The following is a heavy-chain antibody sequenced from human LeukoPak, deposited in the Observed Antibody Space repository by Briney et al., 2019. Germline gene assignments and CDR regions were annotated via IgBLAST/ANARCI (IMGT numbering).Heavy chain of an antibody. D-gene: IGHD1-7*01. Sequence: GSLRLSCAASGFTFSSFGMSWVRQAPGKGLEWVSAISSTGGTAYYADSVKGRFTISRDNSKNTLYLQMNSLRAEDTAVYYCATEGKTRTWNYYQAKPVYWGQGTLVTVSS. J-gene: IGHJ4*02. CDR1: GFTFSSFG. CDR2: ISSTGGTA. CDR3: ATEGKTRTWNYYQAKPVY. V-gene: IGHV3-23*01.